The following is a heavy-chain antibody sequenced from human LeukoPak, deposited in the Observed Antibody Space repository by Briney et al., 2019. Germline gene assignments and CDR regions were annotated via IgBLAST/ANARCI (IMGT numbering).Heavy chain of an antibody. CDR2: INPNSGGT. D-gene: IGHD6-6*01. V-gene: IGHV1-2*02. CDR1: GYTFTGYY. CDR3: ARFDAPRGARPTPSFDY. Sequence: ASVKVSCKASGYTFTGYYMHWVRQAPGQGLEWMGWINPNSGGTNYAQKFQGRVTMTRDTSISTAYMELSRLRSDDTAVYYCARFDAPRGARPTPSFDYWGQGTLVTVSS. J-gene: IGHJ4*02.